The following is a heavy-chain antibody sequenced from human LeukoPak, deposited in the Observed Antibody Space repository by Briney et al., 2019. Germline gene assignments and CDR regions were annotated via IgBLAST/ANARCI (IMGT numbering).Heavy chain of an antibody. CDR1: GFTFSSYG. V-gene: IGHV3-30*02. J-gene: IGHJ6*03. CDR2: IRYDGSNK. D-gene: IGHD1-26*01. Sequence: PGGSLRLSCAASGFTFSSYGMHWVRQAPGKGLEWVAFIRYDGSNKYYADSVKGRFTISRDNSKNTLYLQMNSLRPEDTAMYYCAKGKGSGSDLFYSYYYMDVWGKGATVTVSS. CDR3: AKGKGSGSDLFYSYYYMDV.